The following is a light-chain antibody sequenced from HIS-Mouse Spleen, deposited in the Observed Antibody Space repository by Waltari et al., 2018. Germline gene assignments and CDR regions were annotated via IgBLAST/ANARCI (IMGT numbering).Light chain of an antibody. Sequence: QSALTQPASASGSPGQSITISCTGTSNDVGGYNYVSWYQQHPGKAPKLMIYDVSNRPSGVSNRFSGSKSGNTASLTISGLQAEDEADYYCSSYTSSSTYVFGTGTKVTVL. J-gene: IGLJ1*01. CDR1: SNDVGGYNY. V-gene: IGLV2-14*03. CDR2: DVS. CDR3: SSYTSSSTYV.